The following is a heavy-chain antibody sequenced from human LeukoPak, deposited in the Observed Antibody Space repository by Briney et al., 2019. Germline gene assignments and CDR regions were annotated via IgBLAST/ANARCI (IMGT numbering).Heavy chain of an antibody. CDR3: ALASPGTVDAFDI. D-gene: IGHD4-11*01. J-gene: IGHJ3*02. CDR1: GGSFSGYY. CDR2: INHSGST. V-gene: IGHV4-34*01. Sequence: SETLSLTCAVYGGSFSGYYWSWIRQPPGKGLEWIGEINHSGSTNYNPSLKSRVTISVDTSKNQFSLKLSSVTAADTAVYYCALASPGTVDAFDIRGQGTMVTVSS.